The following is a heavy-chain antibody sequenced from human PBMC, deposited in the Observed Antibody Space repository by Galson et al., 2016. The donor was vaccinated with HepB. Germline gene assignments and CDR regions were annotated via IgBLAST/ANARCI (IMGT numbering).Heavy chain of an antibody. V-gene: IGHV4-4*02. CDR3: ARPKYYYGSGYYLDF. CDR1: GASISSSNW. D-gene: IGHD3-10*01. J-gene: IGHJ4*02. Sequence: ETLSLTCAVSGASISSSNWWSWVRQPPGKELEWIGEIYHSGTTNCNPSLKSRLTLSVDKSKNQFSLKLSSVTAADTAVYYCARPKYYYGSGYYLDFWGQGTLVTVSS. CDR2: IYHSGTT.